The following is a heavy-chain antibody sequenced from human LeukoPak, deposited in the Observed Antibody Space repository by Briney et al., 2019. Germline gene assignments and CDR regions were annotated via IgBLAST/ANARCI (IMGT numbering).Heavy chain of an antibody. CDR2: IYSGGST. D-gene: IGHD5-18*01. CDR3: AHPRGYSYGYLDY. Sequence: GGSLRLSCAASGFTVSSNYMSWVRQAPGKGLEWVSVIYSGGSTYYADSVKGRFTISRDNSKNTLYLQMNSLRAEDTAVYYCAHPRGYSYGYLDYWGQGTLVTVSS. V-gene: IGHV3-66*02. J-gene: IGHJ4*02. CDR1: GFTVSSNY.